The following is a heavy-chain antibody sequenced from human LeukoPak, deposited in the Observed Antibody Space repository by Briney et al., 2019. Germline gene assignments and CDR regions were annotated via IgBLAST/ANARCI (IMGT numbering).Heavy chain of an antibody. D-gene: IGHD2-2*01. V-gene: IGHV4-31*03. Sequence: SQSLSLTCTVSGPSFTSVGYYWSWLRQRPGKGLDGFRYTYYSGSIYYNSCLKCRFTMTVDTSKNQWCLKRSAVTAADTAVYYCAREASDIVVVPAANAFDIWGQGTMVTVSS. CDR1: GPSFTSVGYY. J-gene: IGHJ3*02. CDR2: TYYSGSI. CDR3: AREASDIVVVPAANAFDI.